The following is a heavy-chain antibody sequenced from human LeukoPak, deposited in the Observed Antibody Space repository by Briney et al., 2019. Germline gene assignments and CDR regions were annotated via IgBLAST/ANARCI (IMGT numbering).Heavy chain of an antibody. V-gene: IGHV3-48*02. D-gene: IGHD6-13*01. Sequence: GGSLRLSCAASGFTFSSYSMNWVRQAPGKGLEWVSYISSSSSPIYYADSVKGRFTVSRDNAKNSLYLQMNSLRDEDTAVYYYARARGEAAAGPYKYYYMDVWGKGTTVTVSS. CDR1: GFTFSSYS. J-gene: IGHJ6*03. CDR3: ARARGEAAAGPYKYYYMDV. CDR2: ISSSSSPI.